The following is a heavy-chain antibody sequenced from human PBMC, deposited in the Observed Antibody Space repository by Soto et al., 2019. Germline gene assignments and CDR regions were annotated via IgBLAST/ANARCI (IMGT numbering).Heavy chain of an antibody. CDR2: IWSDGSNK. V-gene: IGHV3-33*01. Sequence: PGGSLRLSCAASGFTFSNYAIHWVRQAPGKGLEWVSVIWSDGSNKYYTDSVKGRFTISRDNSKNTVHLQMNSLRAEDTAVYYSARDKTGSHPNNWSAPGGKEPLVPVSS. J-gene: IGHJ5*02. D-gene: IGHD1-26*01. CDR1: GFTFSNYA. CDR3: ARDKTGSHPNNWSAP.